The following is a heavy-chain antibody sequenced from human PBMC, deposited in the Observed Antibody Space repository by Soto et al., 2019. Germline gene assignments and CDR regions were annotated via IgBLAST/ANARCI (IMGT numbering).Heavy chain of an antibody. J-gene: IGHJ3*02. CDR1: GGSISSYY. CDR2: IYYSGST. D-gene: IGHD4-17*01. V-gene: IGHV4-59*08. CDR3: ARAEYGDYRTRVFAIDI. Sequence: SETLSLTCTVSGGSISSYYWSWIRQPPGKGLEWIGYIYYSGSTNYNPSLKSRVTISVDTSKNQFSLKLSSVTAADTAVYYCARAEYGDYRTRVFAIDIWGQGTRVTVS.